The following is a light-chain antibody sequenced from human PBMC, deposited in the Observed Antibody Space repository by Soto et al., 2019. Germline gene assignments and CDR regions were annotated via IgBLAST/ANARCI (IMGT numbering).Light chain of an antibody. Sequence: DIQMTQSPSTLSAYVGDRVAITCRSSQSISSWLAWYQQKPGKAPKLLIYDASSLESGVPSRFSGSGSGTEFTLTISSLQPDDFATYYCQQYNSWTFGQGTKVDIK. CDR2: DAS. CDR1: QSISSW. J-gene: IGKJ1*01. CDR3: QQYNSWT. V-gene: IGKV1-5*01.